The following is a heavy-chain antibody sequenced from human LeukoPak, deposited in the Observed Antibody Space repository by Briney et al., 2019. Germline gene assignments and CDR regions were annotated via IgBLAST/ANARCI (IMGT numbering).Heavy chain of an antibody. Sequence: GGSLRLSSAASVFTLRTSYMSGARHAPGKGLECVSPIYSDGSTYYSSSGKARFTISSDNSTTTLSLQMNSLIAEDTAVYYCARASGYFCGYGYYYYAMDVWGQGTTVTVSS. D-gene: IGHD2-21*01. CDR1: VFTLRTSY. CDR3: ARASGYFCGYGYYYYAMDV. J-gene: IGHJ6*02. V-gene: IGHV3-66*01. CDR2: IYSDGST.